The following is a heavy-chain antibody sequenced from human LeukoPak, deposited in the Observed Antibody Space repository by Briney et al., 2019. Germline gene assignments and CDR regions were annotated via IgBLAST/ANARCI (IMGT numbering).Heavy chain of an antibody. D-gene: IGHD2-2*02. J-gene: IGHJ4*02. CDR3: ARVKYCSSTSCYRGVYFDY. CDR1: GGSISSYY. Sequence: SETLSLTCTVSGGSISSYYWSWIRQPPGKGLEWIGYIYTSGSTNYNPSLKSRVTISVDTSKNQFSLKLSSVTAADTAVYYCARVKYCSSTSCYRGVYFDYWGQGTLVTVS. CDR2: IYTSGST. V-gene: IGHV4-4*09.